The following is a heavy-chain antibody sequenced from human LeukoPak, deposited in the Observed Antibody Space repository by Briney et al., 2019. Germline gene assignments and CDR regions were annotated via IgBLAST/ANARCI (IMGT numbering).Heavy chain of an antibody. CDR2: IKQDGSQK. J-gene: IGHJ5*02. Sequence: PGGSLRLSCVAPGFYSNAYLMSWVRQAPGKGLEWVANIKQDGSQKFYLDSVKGRFTISRDNGNNSLYLHMSRLRVEDTAVYYCARDLKGFNLWGQGALVTVSS. V-gene: IGHV3-7*04. CDR1: GFYSNAYL. CDR3: ARDLKGFNL.